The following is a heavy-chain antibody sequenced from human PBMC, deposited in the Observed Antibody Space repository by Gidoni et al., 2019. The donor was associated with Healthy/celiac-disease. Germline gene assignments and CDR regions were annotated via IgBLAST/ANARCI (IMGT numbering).Heavy chain of an antibody. CDR1: GFTFSSYG. V-gene: IGHV3-33*01. CDR3: ARVLPLGY. Sequence: QVQLVESGGGVVQPGRSLRLSWAASGFTFSSYGRHWFRQAPGKGLEWVAVICYDGSNKYYADSVKGRFPISRDNSKNTLYLQMISLRAEDTAVYYCARVLPLGYWGQGTLVTVSS. CDR2: ICYDGSNK. D-gene: IGHD1-26*01. J-gene: IGHJ4*02.